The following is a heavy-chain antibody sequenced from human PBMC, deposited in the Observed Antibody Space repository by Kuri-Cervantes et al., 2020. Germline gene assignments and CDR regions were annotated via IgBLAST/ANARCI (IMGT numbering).Heavy chain of an antibody. CDR3: ARLRLVGATKGGYYFDY. D-gene: IGHD1-26*01. Sequence: ASVKVSCKASGYTFTSYYMHWVRQAPGQGLEWMGIINPSGGSTSYAQKFQGRVTMTRDTSTSTAYMELRSLRSDDTAVYYCARLRLVGATKGGYYFDYWGQGTLVTVSS. CDR1: GYTFTSYY. V-gene: IGHV1-46*01. CDR2: INPSGGST. J-gene: IGHJ4*02.